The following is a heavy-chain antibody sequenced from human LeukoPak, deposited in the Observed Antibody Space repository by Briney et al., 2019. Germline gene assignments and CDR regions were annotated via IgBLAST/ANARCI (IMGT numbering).Heavy chain of an antibody. J-gene: IGHJ4*02. Sequence: GGSLRLSCAVSGFTFSSHWMSWVRQAPGKGLEWVANIKQDGSEKYYVDSVKGRFTISRDNAKNSLYLQMNSLRAEDTAVYYCARRRDGDYWGQGTLVTVSS. CDR3: ARRRDGDY. D-gene: IGHD5-24*01. CDR2: IKQDGSEK. V-gene: IGHV3-7*01. CDR1: GFTFSSHW.